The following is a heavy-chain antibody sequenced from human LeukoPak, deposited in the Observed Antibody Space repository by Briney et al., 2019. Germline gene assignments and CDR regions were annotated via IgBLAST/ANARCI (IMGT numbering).Heavy chain of an antibody. CDR3: ARGGWVGVATMGLWFDP. D-gene: IGHD5-12*01. J-gene: IGHJ5*02. CDR2: TYYKSKWYN. CDR1: GDSVSSNSAA. V-gene: IGHV6-1*01. Sequence: SQTLSLTCAISGDSVSSNSAAWNWIRQSPSRGLEWLGRTYYKSKWYNDYAVSVKSRITINSDTSENQFSLHLNSVTPDDTAVYYCARGGWVGVATMGLWFDPWGQGTLVTVSS.